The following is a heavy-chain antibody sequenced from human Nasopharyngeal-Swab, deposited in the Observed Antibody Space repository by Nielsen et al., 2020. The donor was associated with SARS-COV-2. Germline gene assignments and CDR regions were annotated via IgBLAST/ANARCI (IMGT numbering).Heavy chain of an antibody. J-gene: IGHJ4*02. CDR1: GFTFISYA. Sequence: GESLKISCAASGFTFISYAMSWVRQAPGKGLEWVSAISGSGGSTYYADSVKGRFTISRDNSKNTLYLQMNSLRAEDTAVYYCAKGGTPLTPAPPYFDYWGQGALVTVSS. CDR2: ISGSGGST. V-gene: IGHV3-23*01. CDR3: AKGGTPLTPAPPYFDY. D-gene: IGHD1-1*01.